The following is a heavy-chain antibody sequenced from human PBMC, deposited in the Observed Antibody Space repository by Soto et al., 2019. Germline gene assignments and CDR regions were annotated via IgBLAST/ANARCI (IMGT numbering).Heavy chain of an antibody. CDR1: GYRYTNYW. J-gene: IGHJ4*02. D-gene: IGHD5-18*01. CDR3: ARQVDTACFDE. Sequence: LGESLKISCKGSGYRYTNYWIGWVRQMPGKGLEWMGIIYPGDSDTRYSPSFQGQVTISVDKSISTAYLQWSSLKASDTAIYYCARQVDTACFDEWGQGALVTVSS. V-gene: IGHV5-51*01. CDR2: IYPGDSDT.